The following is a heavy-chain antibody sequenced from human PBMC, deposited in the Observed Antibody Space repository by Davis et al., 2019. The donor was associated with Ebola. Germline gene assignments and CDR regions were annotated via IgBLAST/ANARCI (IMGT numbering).Heavy chain of an antibody. CDR2: VHHSGRT. J-gene: IGHJ4*02. D-gene: IGHD3-22*01. CDR3: ARTSPTYYYDSSGYYSKYYFDY. Sequence: SETLSLTCTVSGGSINIRSYYWGWIRQPPGKGLEWIGSVHHSGRTYYNPSLKSRVTISVDTSKNQFSLKLSSVTAADTAVYYCARTSPTYYYDSSGYYSKYYFDYWGQGTLVTVSS. CDR1: GGSINIRSYY. V-gene: IGHV4-39*01.